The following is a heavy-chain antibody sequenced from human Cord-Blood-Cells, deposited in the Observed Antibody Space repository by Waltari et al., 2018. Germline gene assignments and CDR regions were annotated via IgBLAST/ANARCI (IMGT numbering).Heavy chain of an antibody. V-gene: IGHV3-21*01. J-gene: IGHJ2*01. Sequence: EVQLVESGGGLVKPGGSLRLSCAASGFTFRSYRMNWVRQAPGKGLEWVSSISSSSIYIYYADSVKGRFTISRDNAKNSLYLQMNSLRAEDTAVYYCARDRSYWYFDLWGRGTLVTVSS. CDR3: ARDRSYWYFDL. CDR2: ISSSSIYI. CDR1: GFTFRSYR.